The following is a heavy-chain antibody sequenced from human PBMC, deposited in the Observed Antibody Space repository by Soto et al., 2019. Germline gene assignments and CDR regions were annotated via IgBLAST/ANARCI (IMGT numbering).Heavy chain of an antibody. D-gene: IGHD2-21*02. CDR3: ARDLWGYCGTDCYPLDV. Sequence: SETLSLTCTVSGGSISSGDYYWSWIRQPPGKGLEWIGYIYYSGSTNYNPSLKSRVTISVDTSKNQFSLKLNSVTAADTAVYYCARDLWGYCGTDCYPLDVWGQGTTVTVSS. V-gene: IGHV4-61*08. CDR2: IYYSGST. J-gene: IGHJ6*02. CDR1: GGSISSGDYY.